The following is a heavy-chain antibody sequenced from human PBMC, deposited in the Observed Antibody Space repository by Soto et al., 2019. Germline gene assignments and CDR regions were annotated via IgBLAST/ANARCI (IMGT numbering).Heavy chain of an antibody. V-gene: IGHV1-2*02. Sequence: GGSVQVCFKASGYTFTGYYMHLVRQAPGQGLEWMGWINPNSGGTNYSQKFQGRVTMTRDTSISTAYMELSRLRSDDTAVYYCARDRAYSSSYWFDPWGQGTLVTVSS. J-gene: IGHJ5*02. CDR2: INPNSGGT. CDR1: GYTFTGYY. D-gene: IGHD6-13*01. CDR3: ARDRAYSSSYWFDP.